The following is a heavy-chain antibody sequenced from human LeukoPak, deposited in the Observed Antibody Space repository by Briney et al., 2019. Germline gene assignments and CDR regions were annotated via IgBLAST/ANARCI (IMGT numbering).Heavy chain of an antibody. D-gene: IGHD2-15*01. CDR1: GFTFSSYG. Sequence: GGSLRLSCAASGFTFSSYGMHWVRQAPGKGLEWVAAIWYDGSIQYYADSVKGRFTISRDNSKNTLYLQMDSLRAADTAVYYCVGEGYCSGGSCYGSDCWGQGTLVSV. V-gene: IGHV3-33*01. J-gene: IGHJ4*02. CDR3: VGEGYCSGGSCYGSDC. CDR2: IWYDGSIQ.